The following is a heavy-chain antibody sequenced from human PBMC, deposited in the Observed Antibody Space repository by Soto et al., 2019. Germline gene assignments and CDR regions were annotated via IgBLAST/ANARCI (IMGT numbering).Heavy chain of an antibody. CDR2: IGTAGDT. Sequence: GGSLRLSCGASGFTFSSYDMHWVRQATGKGLEWVSAIGTAGDTDYPGSVKGRFTISRENAENSLYLQMNSLRAGDTAVYYCARKLLHDAFDIWGQGTMVTVS. D-gene: IGHD2-15*01. J-gene: IGHJ3*02. V-gene: IGHV3-13*01. CDR3: ARKLLHDAFDI. CDR1: GFTFSSYD.